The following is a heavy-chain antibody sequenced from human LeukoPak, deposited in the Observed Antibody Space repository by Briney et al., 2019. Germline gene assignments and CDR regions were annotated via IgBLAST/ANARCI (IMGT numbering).Heavy chain of an antibody. CDR2: IYSSEFT. V-gene: IGHV4-39*01. CDR1: GASFDNSYC. D-gene: IGHD4-17*01. CDR3: ARGSGDYKLGNY. Sequence: PSETLSLSCTVSGASFDNSYCWTWVRQPPGKRPEWIGTIYSSEFTYYSPSLRSRVTISADTSKNLFSLRLTSVTAADTAVYYCARGSGDYKLGNYWGQGFLVTVSS. J-gene: IGHJ4*02.